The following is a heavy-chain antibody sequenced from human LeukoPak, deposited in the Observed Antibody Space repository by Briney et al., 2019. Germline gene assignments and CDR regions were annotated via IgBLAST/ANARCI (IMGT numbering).Heavy chain of an antibody. V-gene: IGHV3-30*03. Sequence: PGGSLRLSCAASGFTFSSYAMHWVRQAPGKGLEWVAVISYDGTHKYYVDSVKGRFTISRDNSKNTLYLQMNSLRAEDTAVYYCARVTGYVMEDYFDYWGQGTLVTVSS. CDR1: GFTFSSYA. CDR3: ARVTGYVMEDYFDY. D-gene: IGHD6-13*01. CDR2: ISYDGTHK. J-gene: IGHJ4*02.